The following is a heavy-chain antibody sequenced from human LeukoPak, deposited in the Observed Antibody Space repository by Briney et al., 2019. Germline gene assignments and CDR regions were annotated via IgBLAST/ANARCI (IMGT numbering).Heavy chain of an antibody. CDR2: IIPIFGTA. J-gene: IGHJ4*02. D-gene: IGHD6-13*01. Sequence: SVKVSCKASGGTFSSYAISWVRQAPRQGLEWMGGIIPIFGTANYAQKFQGTVTITADESKSTAYMGLSSLRSEDTAVYYFARRIIAAAFDYWGQGTLVTVSS. CDR3: ARRIIAAAFDY. V-gene: IGHV1-69*01. CDR1: GGTFSSYA.